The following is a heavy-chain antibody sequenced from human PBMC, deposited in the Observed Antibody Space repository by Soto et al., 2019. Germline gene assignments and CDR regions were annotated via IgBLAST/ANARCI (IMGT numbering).Heavy chain of an antibody. J-gene: IGHJ4*02. CDR3: ARGGVSTRTFDY. Sequence: GESLKIPCKGSGYNFAGYWIAWVRQMPGKGLELMGIIYPSDSDTRYRPSFQGQVTISADKSISSAYLQWSSLRASDTAMYYCARGGVSTRTFDYWGQGTPVTVSS. D-gene: IGHD3-3*01. V-gene: IGHV5-51*01. CDR2: IYPSDSDT. CDR1: GYNFAGYW.